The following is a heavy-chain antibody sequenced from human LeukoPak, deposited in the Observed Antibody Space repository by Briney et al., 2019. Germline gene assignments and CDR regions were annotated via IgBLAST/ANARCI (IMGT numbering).Heavy chain of an antibody. CDR2: IKEDGSVK. D-gene: IGHD3-10*01. CDR1: GFTFSRYW. Sequence: GGSLRLPCAASGFTFSRYWMSWVRQAPGKGLEWVANIKEDGSVKYYVESVKGRFTISRDNAKNSLYLQVNSLRAEDTAVYYCAASITMFDYWGQGTLVTVSS. J-gene: IGHJ4*02. CDR3: AASITMFDY. V-gene: IGHV3-7*02.